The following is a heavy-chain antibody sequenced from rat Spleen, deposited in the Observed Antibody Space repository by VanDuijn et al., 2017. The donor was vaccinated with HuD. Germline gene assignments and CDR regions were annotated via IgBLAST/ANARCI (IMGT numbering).Heavy chain of an antibody. CDR2: IWSGGNT. CDR3: ARHDPHWYFDF. D-gene: IGHD1-7*01. J-gene: IGHJ1*01. CDR1: GFSLTSYH. V-gene: IGHV2-16*01. Sequence: QVQLKESGPGLVQPSQTLSLTCTVSGFSLTSYHVSWVRQPPEKGLEWIGGIWSGGNTDYNSALKSRLSISRDTSKSQVLLKMNSLQTEDTAMYFCARHDPHWYFDFWGPGTMVTVSS.